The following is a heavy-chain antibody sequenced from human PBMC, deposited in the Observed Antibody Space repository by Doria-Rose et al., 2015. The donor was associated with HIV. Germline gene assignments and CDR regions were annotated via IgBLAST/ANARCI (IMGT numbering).Heavy chain of an antibody. V-gene: IGHV3-21*01. CDR2: SSSTSTYI. D-gene: IGHD3-10*01. CDR3: ATGVTLDF. Sequence: VQLVESGGGLVRPGGSLRLSCATSGFTFSSHRINWVRQAPGKCLVLVSTSSSTSTYINYTDSVRDRFTISRDNASNSLYLQMDSLRADDTAIYYCATGVTLDFWGQGTLVTVS. J-gene: IGHJ4*02. CDR1: GFTFSSHR.